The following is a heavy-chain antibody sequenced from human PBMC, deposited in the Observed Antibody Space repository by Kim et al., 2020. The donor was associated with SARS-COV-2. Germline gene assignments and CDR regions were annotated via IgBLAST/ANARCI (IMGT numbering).Heavy chain of an antibody. Sequence: ASVKVSCKASGYTFTSYAMHWVRQAPGQRLEWMGWINAGNGNTKYSQKFQGRVTITRDTSASTAYMELSSLRSEDTAVYYCAILWFGELWAFDYWGQGTLVTVSS. CDR3: AILWFGELWAFDY. CDR1: GYTFTSYA. V-gene: IGHV1-3*01. CDR2: INAGNGNT. D-gene: IGHD3-10*01. J-gene: IGHJ4*02.